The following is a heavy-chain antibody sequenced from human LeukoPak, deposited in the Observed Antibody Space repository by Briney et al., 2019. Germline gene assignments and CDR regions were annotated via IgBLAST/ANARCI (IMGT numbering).Heavy chain of an antibody. CDR1: GFTVSSNE. J-gene: IGHJ3*02. CDR3: AKEPFSSGPLRAFDI. Sequence: GGSLRLSCAASGFTVSSNEMSWVRQAPGKGLEWVSSTSGGSTYYADSVKGRFTISRDNSKNTLYLQMNSLRAEDTAVYYCAKEPFSSGPLRAFDIWGQGTMVTVSS. CDR2: TSGGST. V-gene: IGHV3-38-3*01. D-gene: IGHD3-22*01.